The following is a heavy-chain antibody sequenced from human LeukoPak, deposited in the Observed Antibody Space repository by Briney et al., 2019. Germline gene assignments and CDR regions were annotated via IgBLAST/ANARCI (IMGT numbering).Heavy chain of an antibody. J-gene: IGHJ4*02. D-gene: IGHD3-22*01. CDR2: INHSGST. Sequence: SETLSLTCAVYGGSFSGYYWSWIRQLPGKGLEWIGEINHSGSTNYNPSLKSRVTISVDTSKNQFSLKLSSVTAADTAAYYCARCYYDSSGCDYWGQGTLVTVSS. V-gene: IGHV4-34*01. CDR3: ARCYYDSSGCDY. CDR1: GGSFSGYY.